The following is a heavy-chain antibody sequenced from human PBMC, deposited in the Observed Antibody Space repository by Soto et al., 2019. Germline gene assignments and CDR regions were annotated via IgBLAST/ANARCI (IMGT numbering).Heavy chain of an antibody. CDR3: ASVRGGYYYAMDV. CDR1: GGSISSSNW. CDR2: IYHSGST. Sequence: QVQLQESGPGLVKPSGTLSLTCAVSGGSISSSNWWSWVRQPPGKGLEWIGEIYHSGSTNYNPSLTRGVTISVDKSKNQFSLKLSSVTAADTAVYYCASVRGGYYYAMDVWGQGTTVTVS. J-gene: IGHJ6*02. D-gene: IGHD3-10*02. V-gene: IGHV4-4*02.